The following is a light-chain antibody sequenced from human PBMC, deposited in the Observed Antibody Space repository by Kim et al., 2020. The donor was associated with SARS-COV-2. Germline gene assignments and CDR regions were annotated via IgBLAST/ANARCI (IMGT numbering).Light chain of an antibody. CDR3: MQETHWPFT. CDR1: QSLVHSDGNTY. J-gene: IGKJ3*01. Sequence: DVVMTQSPLSLPVTLGQPASISCRSSQSLVHSDGNTYLNWFQQRPGQSPRRLIYKVSNRDSGAPDRFSGSGSGTDFTLKISRVEAEDVGVYYCMQETHWPFTFGPGTKVDIK. V-gene: IGKV2-30*02. CDR2: KVS.